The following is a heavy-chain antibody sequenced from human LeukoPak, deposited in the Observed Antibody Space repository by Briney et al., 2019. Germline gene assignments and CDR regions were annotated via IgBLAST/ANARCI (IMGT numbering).Heavy chain of an antibody. V-gene: IGHV3-48*02. CDR3: ASEMAGFES. Sequence: QPGESLRLFCAASVFTFSDYSMNWVRQAPGKGLEWVSYISGSSSTIFYADSVKGRFTISRANANNSLFLQMNSLRDEDTAIYYCASEMAGFESWGQGTLVTVSS. CDR2: ISGSSSTI. CDR1: VFTFSDYS. D-gene: IGHD6-19*01. J-gene: IGHJ4*02.